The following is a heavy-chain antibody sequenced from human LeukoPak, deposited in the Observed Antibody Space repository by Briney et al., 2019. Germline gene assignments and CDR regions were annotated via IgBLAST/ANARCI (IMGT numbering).Heavy chain of an antibody. J-gene: IGHJ4*02. D-gene: IGHD3-10*01. V-gene: IGHV3-43*02. CDR1: GFTFDDYA. CDR3: ARVAYYGSGSYYDFDY. CDR2: ISGDGGST. Sequence: GGSLRLSCAASGFTFDDYAMHWVRQAPGKGLEWVSLISGDGGSTYYADSVKGRFTISRDNSKNSLYLQMSSLRAEDTALYYCARVAYYGSGSYYDFDYWGQGTLVTVSS.